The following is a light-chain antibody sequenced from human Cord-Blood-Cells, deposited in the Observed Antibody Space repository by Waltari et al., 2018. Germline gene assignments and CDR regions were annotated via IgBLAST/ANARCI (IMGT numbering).Light chain of an antibody. CDR2: EGS. J-gene: IGLJ3*02. Sequence: QSALTQPASVSGSPGQSITISSTGTSSDVGSYNFVSWYQQHPGKAPNLMIYEGSKRPSGVANRFSGSKSGNTASLTIAGLQAEDEADYYGCSYAGSSTWVFGGGTKLTVL. V-gene: IGLV2-23*01. CDR1: SSDVGSYNF. CDR3: CSYAGSSTWV.